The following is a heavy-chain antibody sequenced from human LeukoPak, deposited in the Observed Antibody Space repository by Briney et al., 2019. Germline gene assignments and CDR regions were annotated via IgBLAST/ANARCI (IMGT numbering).Heavy chain of an antibody. J-gene: IGHJ4*02. CDR1: GCTLTELS. CDR2: FDPEDGET. D-gene: IGHD3-22*01. Sequence: ASVKVSCKVSGCTLTELSMHWVRQAPGKGLEWMGGFDPEDGETIYAQKFQGRVTMTEDASTDTAYMELSSLRSEDTAVYYCATDTHYYDSSGYYGSVSWGQGTLVTVSS. V-gene: IGHV1-24*01. CDR3: ATDTHYYDSSGYYGSVS.